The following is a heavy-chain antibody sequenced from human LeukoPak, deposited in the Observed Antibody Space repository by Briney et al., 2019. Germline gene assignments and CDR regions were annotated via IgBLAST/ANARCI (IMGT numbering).Heavy chain of an antibody. Sequence: GSLRLSCAASGFTFSSYNMNWVRQAPGKGLEWVSSISTSSSYIYSADSLKGRFTISRDNAKNSLYLQMNSLRVEDTAVYYCASSRYCSGGSSCGEDFDIWGQGTMVTVSS. D-gene: IGHD2-15*01. CDR2: ISTSSSYI. CDR1: GFTFSSYN. V-gene: IGHV3-21*01. CDR3: ASSRYCSGGSSCGEDFDI. J-gene: IGHJ3*02.